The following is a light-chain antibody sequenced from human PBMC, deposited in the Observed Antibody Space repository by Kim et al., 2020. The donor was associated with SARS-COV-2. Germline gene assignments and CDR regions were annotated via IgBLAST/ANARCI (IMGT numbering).Light chain of an antibody. CDR2: DAS. V-gene: IGKV3-11*01. Sequence: DIVLAQSPATLSLSPRERATLSCRASQSVSSYLAWYQQKPGQAPRLLICDASSRATGIPARFSGSGSGTDFTLTISSLEAEDFAVYCYQQRSNWHTFGEGTKVDIK. J-gene: IGKJ4*02. CDR1: QSVSSY. CDR3: QQRSNWHT.